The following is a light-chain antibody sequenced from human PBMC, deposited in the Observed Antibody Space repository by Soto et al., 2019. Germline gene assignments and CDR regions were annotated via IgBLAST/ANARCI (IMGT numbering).Light chain of an antibody. CDR1: QSVSSSY. CDR2: GAS. J-gene: IGKJ3*01. Sequence: EIVMTQSPATLSVSPGERATLSCRASQSVSSSYLAWYQQKPGQAPRLLIYGASSRATGIPDRLSGSGSGTDFTLTISRLEPEDFAVYYCQQYGSSPHTFGPGTKVDIK. CDR3: QQYGSSPHT. V-gene: IGKV3-20*01.